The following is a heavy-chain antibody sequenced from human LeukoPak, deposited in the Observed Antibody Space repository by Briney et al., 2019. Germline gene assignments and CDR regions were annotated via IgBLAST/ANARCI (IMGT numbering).Heavy chain of an antibody. J-gene: IGHJ4*02. Sequence: SETLSLTCTVSGFSISSGYYWGWIRQPPGKGLEWIGSINHSGSTYYNPSLKSQVSISIDTSKNQFSLRLTSVTAADTAVYYCARQTGSGLFILPGGQGTLVTVSS. D-gene: IGHD3/OR15-3a*01. CDR1: GFSISSGYY. V-gene: IGHV4-38-2*02. CDR3: ARQTGSGLFILP. CDR2: INHSGST.